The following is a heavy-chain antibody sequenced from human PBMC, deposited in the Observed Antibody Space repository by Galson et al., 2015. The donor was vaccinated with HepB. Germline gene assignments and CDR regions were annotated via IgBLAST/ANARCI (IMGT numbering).Heavy chain of an antibody. V-gene: IGHV3-15*01. D-gene: IGHD1-26*01. Sequence: SLRLSCAASGFTFTKAWMSWVRQAPGKGLGWVGRIKSKSDGGTTLYAAPVKGRFTISRDDSKNTLYLQMNSLQREDTALYFCVTDTTGSREYWGQGTLVTVSS. CDR1: GFTFTKAW. CDR2: IKSKSDGGTT. CDR3: VTDTTGSREY. J-gene: IGHJ4*02.